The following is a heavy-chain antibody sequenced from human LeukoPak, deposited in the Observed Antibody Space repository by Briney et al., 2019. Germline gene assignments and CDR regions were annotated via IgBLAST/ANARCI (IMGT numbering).Heavy chain of an antibody. V-gene: IGHV3-21*01. CDR2: ISSSSSYI. D-gene: IGHD2-15*01. Sequence: GGSLRLSCAAPGVTFSSYSMNWIRQDPGKGLEWVSSISSSSSYIYYADSVKGRFTISRDNAKNSLYLQMNSLRAEDTAVYYCARGLLGYCSGGSCSFFGYWGQGTLVTVSS. CDR3: ARGLLGYCSGGSCSFFGY. CDR1: GVTFSSYS. J-gene: IGHJ4*02.